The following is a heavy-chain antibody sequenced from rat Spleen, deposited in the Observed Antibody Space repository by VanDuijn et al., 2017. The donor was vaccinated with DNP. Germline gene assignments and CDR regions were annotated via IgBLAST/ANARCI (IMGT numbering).Heavy chain of an antibody. J-gene: IGHJ2*01. Sequence: EVQLVESGGGLVQPGRSMKLSCAASGFTFSNYDMAWVRQAPTKGLEWVASISYDGSSTYYRDSVKGRFTISRDNAKSTLYLQMNSLRSEDTATYYCARQNYGGYSALDYWGQGVMVTVSS. CDR3: ARQNYGGYSALDY. V-gene: IGHV5-22*01. CDR2: ISYDGSST. CDR1: GFTFSNYD. D-gene: IGHD1-11*01.